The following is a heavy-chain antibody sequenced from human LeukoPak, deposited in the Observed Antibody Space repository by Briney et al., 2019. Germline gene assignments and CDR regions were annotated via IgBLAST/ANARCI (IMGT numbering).Heavy chain of an antibody. CDR1: GYTFTIYY. J-gene: IGHJ4*02. CDR2: INSSGGST. CDR3: ASQSVYSYDSSGYYADY. V-gene: IGHV1-46*01. Sequence: ASVKVSCKASGYTFTIYYMHWVRQAPGQGLEWMGIINSSGGSTSYAQKFQGRVTMTSDTSTSTVYMELSSLRSEDTAVYYCASQSVYSYDSSGYYADYWGQGTLVTVSS. D-gene: IGHD3-22*01.